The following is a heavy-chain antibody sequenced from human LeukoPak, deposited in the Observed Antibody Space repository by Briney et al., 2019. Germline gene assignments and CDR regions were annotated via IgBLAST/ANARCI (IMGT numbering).Heavy chain of an antibody. D-gene: IGHD2-15*01. V-gene: IGHV3-21*01. J-gene: IGHJ3*02. Sequence: GGSLRLSCAASGFTFSSYSMNWVRQAPGKRLEWVSSISSSSSYIYYADSVKGRFTISRDNAKNSLYLQMNSLRAEDTAVYYCARDFRGVVAELSDDAFDIWGQGTMVTVSS. CDR2: ISSSSSYI. CDR1: GFTFSSYS. CDR3: ARDFRGVVAELSDDAFDI.